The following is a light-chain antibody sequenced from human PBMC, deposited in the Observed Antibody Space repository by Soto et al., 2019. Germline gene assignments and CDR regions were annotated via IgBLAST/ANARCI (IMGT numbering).Light chain of an antibody. J-gene: IGKJ3*01. CDR2: AAS. Sequence: EIVLKQSPGTLSLSPGERATLSCRASQSINNRYLAWYQQKPGQAPRLLIYAASSRATGIPDRFSGSGSGTDFTLTISILEPEDFAVYYCQQFGSSPGFTFGPGTKVDIK. CDR3: QQFGSSPGFT. CDR1: QSINNRY. V-gene: IGKV3-20*01.